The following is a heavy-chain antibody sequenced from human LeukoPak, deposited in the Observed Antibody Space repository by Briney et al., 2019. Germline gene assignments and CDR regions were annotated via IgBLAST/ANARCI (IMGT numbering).Heavy chain of an antibody. Sequence: GGSLRLSCAASGFTFSSHAMSWVRQAPGKGLEWVLGTTDSGGSTNYADSVKGRFTISRDNSKNTLYLQMSSLRAEDTAVYYCASLHSYGVDYWGQGTLVTVSS. J-gene: IGHJ4*02. CDR1: GFTFSSHA. V-gene: IGHV3-23*01. CDR3: ASLHSYGVDY. D-gene: IGHD5-18*01. CDR2: TTDSGGST.